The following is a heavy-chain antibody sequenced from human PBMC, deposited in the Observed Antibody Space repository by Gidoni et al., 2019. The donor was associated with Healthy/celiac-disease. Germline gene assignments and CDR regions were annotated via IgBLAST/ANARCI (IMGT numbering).Heavy chain of an antibody. J-gene: IGHJ4*02. CDR1: GLTFSHAW. V-gene: IGHV3-15*01. Sequence: EVHLVETGGGLVQPGGSLRLSCAASGLTFSHAWMHWFRQAPGTGLEWLGRMKGKADCGTTYYAAPVKGIFTISRDDSKTTLYLHMNSLTTEYTPVHYCTAGSRSYLYWAQGTLVTFSS. D-gene: IGHD3-10*01. CDR3: TAGSRSYLY. CDR2: MKGKADCGTT.